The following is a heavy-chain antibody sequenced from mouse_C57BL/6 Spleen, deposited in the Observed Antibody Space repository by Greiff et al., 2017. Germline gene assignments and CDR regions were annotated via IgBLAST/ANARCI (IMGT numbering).Heavy chain of an antibody. V-gene: IGHV1-59*01. CDR1: GYTFTSYW. J-gene: IGHJ4*01. Sequence: VQLQQPGAELVRPGTSVKLSCKASGYTFTSYWMHWVKQRPGQGLEWIGVIDPSDSYTNYNQKFKGKATLTVDTSSSTAYMQLSSLTSEDSAVYYCALPYAMDDWGQGTSVTVSS. CDR3: ALPYAMDD. CDR2: IDPSDSYT.